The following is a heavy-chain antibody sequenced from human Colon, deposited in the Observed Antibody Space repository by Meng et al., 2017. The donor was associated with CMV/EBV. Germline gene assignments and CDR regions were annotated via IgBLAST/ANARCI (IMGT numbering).Heavy chain of an antibody. CDR1: GFTFDDYT. D-gene: IGHD2-15*01. Sequence: SGFTFDDYTMNWVRQAPGKGLDWVSLIRRDDENTYYADSVKGRFTISRDSSKNSLYLQMNSLRIEDTALYYCARGHCSGGSCYLVDYWGQGTLVTVSS. J-gene: IGHJ4*02. CDR3: ARGHCSGGSCYLVDY. V-gene: IGHV3-43*01. CDR2: IRRDDENT.